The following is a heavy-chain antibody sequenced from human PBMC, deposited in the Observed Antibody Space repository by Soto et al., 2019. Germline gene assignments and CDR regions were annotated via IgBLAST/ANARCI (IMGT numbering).Heavy chain of an antibody. CDR1: GGSVSSGSYY. V-gene: IGHV4-61*01. Sequence: SETLSLTCTVSGGSVSSGSYYWSWIRQPPGKGLEWIGYIYYSGSTNYNPSLKSRVTISVDTSKNQFSLKLSSVTAADTAVYYCARGAGSSSWYRGYYYGMDVWRQGTTVTVSS. J-gene: IGHJ6*02. CDR2: IYYSGST. D-gene: IGHD6-13*01. CDR3: ARGAGSSSWYRGYYYGMDV.